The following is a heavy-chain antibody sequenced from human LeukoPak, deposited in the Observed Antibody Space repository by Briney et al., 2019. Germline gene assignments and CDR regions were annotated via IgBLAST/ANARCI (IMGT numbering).Heavy chain of an antibody. J-gene: IGHJ4*02. CDR3: ARDYGGSFDY. D-gene: IGHD4-23*01. CDR2: ISPNRGGT. Sequence: ALVRVSCKASGYTFSGYYMHWVRQDPGQRLEWMGWISPNRGGTNYAQKFQGRVTMSRYRPIMTAYVELSRLRSDDTAVYYCARDYGGSFDYWGQGTLVTVSS. V-gene: IGHV1-2*02. CDR1: GYTFSGYY.